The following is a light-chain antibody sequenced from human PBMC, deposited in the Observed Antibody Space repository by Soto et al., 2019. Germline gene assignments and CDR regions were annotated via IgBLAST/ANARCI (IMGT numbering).Light chain of an antibody. Sequence: SPATLSVSPGERATLSCRASQSVSSDLAWYHQKPGQAPRLLIYGASTRATGIPARFSGSGSGTEFTLTINSLQSEDFAVYYCQQYNNWPRTFGQGTKV. CDR2: GAS. V-gene: IGKV3-15*01. J-gene: IGKJ1*01. CDR3: QQYNNWPRT. CDR1: QSVSSD.